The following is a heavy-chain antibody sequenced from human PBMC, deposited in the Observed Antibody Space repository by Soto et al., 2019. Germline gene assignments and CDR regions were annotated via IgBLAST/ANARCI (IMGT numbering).Heavy chain of an antibody. CDR3: AREDRYCTSTSCKYAMDV. Sequence: VSLTCAVYGGSFSGYYWNWIRQPPGKGLEWIGEIHHSGSTNYNPSLKSRVTISVDTSKNQLSLKLSSVSAADTAVYYCAREDRYCTSTSCKYAMDVWGQGTTVTVSS. CDR1: GGSFSGYY. V-gene: IGHV4-34*01. D-gene: IGHD2-2*01. J-gene: IGHJ6*02. CDR2: IHHSGST.